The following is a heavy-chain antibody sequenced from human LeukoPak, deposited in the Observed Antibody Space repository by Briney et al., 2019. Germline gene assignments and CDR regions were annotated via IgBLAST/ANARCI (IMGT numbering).Heavy chain of an antibody. CDR2: ISYDGGNK. CDR1: GFTFSSYA. V-gene: IGHV3-30-3*01. CDR3: ARAGVGATYYFDY. D-gene: IGHD1-26*01. J-gene: IGHJ4*02. Sequence: GGSLRLSCAASGFTFSSYAMHWVRQAPGKGLEWVAVISYDGGNKYYADSVKGRFTISRDNSKNTLYLQMNSLRAEDTAVYYCARAGVGATYYFDYWGQGTLVTVSS.